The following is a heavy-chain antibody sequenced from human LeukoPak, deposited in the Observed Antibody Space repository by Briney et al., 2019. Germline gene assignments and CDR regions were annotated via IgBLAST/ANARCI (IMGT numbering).Heavy chain of an antibody. D-gene: IGHD6-6*01. CDR3: ARAGSSSLSWYFDY. J-gene: IGHJ4*02. CDR2: IIPRFTP. CDR1: GGTFSNNA. Sequence: SVKVSCKASGGTFSNNAISWVRQAPGQGLEWMGGIIPRFTPNYAQHFQGRVTITTDEATTTAYLELSSLRSEDTAVYYCARAGSSSLSWYFDYWGQGTLVTVSS. V-gene: IGHV1-69*05.